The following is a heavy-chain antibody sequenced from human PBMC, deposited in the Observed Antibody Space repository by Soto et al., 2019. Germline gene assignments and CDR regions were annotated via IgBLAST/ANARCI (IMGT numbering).Heavy chain of an antibody. CDR1: GFTFSSYW. Sequence: PGGSLRLSCAASGFTFSSYWMHWVRQAPGKGLVWVSRINGGGSDSNYADSVKGRFTISRDNAKNTLYLQSNSLRAEDTAVYYCLRGNSGYGNFDYWGQGTLVTVSS. CDR2: INGGGSDS. V-gene: IGHV3-74*01. D-gene: IGHD5-12*01. CDR3: LRGNSGYGNFDY. J-gene: IGHJ4*02.